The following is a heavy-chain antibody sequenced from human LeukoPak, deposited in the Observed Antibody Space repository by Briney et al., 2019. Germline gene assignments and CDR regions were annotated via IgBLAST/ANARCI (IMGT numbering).Heavy chain of an antibody. Sequence: SETLSLTCAVFGGPFRGYYWSWIRQPPGKGLEGIGEINHSGRTHYNPSLKSRGTISVDTCKNPLSLKLGPVTAPDTALYYCARQRIVLGAKEVYYYYYYYRDVWRKGTRV. J-gene: IGHJ6*03. D-gene: IGHD1-26*01. V-gene: IGHV4-34*01. CDR2: INHSGRT. CDR3: ARQRIVLGAKEVYYYYYYYRDV. CDR1: GGPFRGYY.